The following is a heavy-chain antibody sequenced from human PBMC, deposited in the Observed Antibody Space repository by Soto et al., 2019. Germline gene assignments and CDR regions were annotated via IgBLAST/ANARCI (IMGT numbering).Heavy chain of an antibody. D-gene: IGHD3-10*01. J-gene: IGHJ4*02. CDR1: GFTFTSSA. CDR3: AAGEVLWFGFDY. Sequence: QMQLVQSGPEVKKPGTSVTVSCKASGFTFTSSAVQWVRQARGQRLEWIGWIVVGSGNTNYAQKFQERVTITRDMSTSTAYMELSSLRSEDTAVYYCAAGEVLWFGFDYWGQGTLVTVSS. V-gene: IGHV1-58*01. CDR2: IVVGSGNT.